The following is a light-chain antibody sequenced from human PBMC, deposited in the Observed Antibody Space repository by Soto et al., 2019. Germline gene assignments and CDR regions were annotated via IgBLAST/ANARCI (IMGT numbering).Light chain of an antibody. CDR2: AAS. J-gene: IGKJ4*01. CDR3: LHQNSYLALS. CDR1: QSIRND. Sequence: DIRMTQSPSSLSASVGDRVTITCRASQSIRNDLGWYQQKSGKAPKRLIYAASTLQTGVPSRFSGSGSGREFTLTISSLQPEDFATYYCLHQNSYLALSFGGGTKVE. V-gene: IGKV1-17*01.